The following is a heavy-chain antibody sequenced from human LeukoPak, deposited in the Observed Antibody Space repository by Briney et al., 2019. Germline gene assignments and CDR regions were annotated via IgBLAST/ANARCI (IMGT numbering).Heavy chain of an antibody. D-gene: IGHD6-6*01. V-gene: IGHV4-59*08. Sequence: SETLSLTCSVSGTSISRLYWSWIRQPPGKGLEWIGYIYYTGSTNYNPSLKRPVTIFVDTSKNQFSLRLSSVTAADTAVYYCARHRAYSSSSPFDYWGQGTLVTVSS. J-gene: IGHJ4*02. CDR2: IYYTGST. CDR3: ARHRAYSSSSPFDY. CDR1: GTSISRLY.